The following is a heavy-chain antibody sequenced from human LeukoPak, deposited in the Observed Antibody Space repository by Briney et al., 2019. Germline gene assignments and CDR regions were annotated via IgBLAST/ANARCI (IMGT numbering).Heavy chain of an antibody. CDR1: GGSISSSNW. CDR3: ARGGNKWELDNWFDP. D-gene: IGHD1-26*01. J-gene: IGHJ5*02. Sequence: SGTLSLTCAVSGGSISSSNWWSWVRQHPGKRLEWSGEIFHSGCTNYNPSLKSRVTISVDKSKNQFSLELNSVTAADTAVYYCARGGNKWELDNWFDPWGQGTLVTVSS. V-gene: IGHV4-4*02. CDR2: IFHSGCT.